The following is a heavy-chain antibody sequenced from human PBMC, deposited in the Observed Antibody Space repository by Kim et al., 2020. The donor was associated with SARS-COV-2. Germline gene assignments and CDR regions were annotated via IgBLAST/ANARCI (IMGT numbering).Heavy chain of an antibody. D-gene: IGHD6-19*01. J-gene: IGHJ4*02. Sequence: GGSLRLSCAVSGFTFTNVRMSWVRQTPGKGLEWVGRINSKIDGETTDYAAYVKGRVSISRDEAKNTLYLQMTSLKIEDTAVYYCTTHRVVAGLLDYWGQGTLITVSS. CDR1: GFTFTNVR. CDR3: TTHRVVAGLLDY. CDR2: INSKIDGETT. V-gene: IGHV3-15*01.